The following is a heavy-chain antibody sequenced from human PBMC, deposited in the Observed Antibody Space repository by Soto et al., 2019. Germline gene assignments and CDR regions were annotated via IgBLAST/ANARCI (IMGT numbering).Heavy chain of an antibody. CDR1: GFTFSSFG. CDR2: IWYDGSKK. D-gene: IGHD3-22*01. V-gene: IGHV3-33*01. J-gene: IGHJ4*02. Sequence: GGSLRLSCAASGFTFSSFGMHWVRQAPGKGLEWVAVIWYDGSKKYYADSVKGRFTISRDNSKNTLYLQMNSLRAEDTAVYYCATENYYDSSRYYSNFVYWGQGTLLTVSS. CDR3: ATENYYDSSRYYSNFVY.